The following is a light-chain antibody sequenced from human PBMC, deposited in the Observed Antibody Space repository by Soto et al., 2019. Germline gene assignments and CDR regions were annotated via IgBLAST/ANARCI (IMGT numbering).Light chain of an antibody. CDR1: QSISSR. CDR2: KAS. V-gene: IGKV1-5*03. Sequence: DIQMTQSPSTLSASVGDRVTITCRASQSISSRLAWYQHKPGKAPTVLIYKASTLESGVPARCIVSGSGTEFTLTISSLQPDDFAAYYCQHYDTSPLTFGGGTKVEIK. CDR3: QHYDTSPLT. J-gene: IGKJ4*01.